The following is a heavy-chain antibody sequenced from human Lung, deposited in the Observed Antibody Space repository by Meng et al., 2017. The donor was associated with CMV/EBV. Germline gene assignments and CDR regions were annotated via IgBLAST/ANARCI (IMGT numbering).Heavy chain of an antibody. Sequence: SXTLSLXCAVYGGSFSGYYWSWIRQPPGKGLEWIGEINHSGSTNYNPSLKSRVTISVDTSKNQFSLKLSSVTAADTAVYYCAGGEIVRKGVDYWGQGSLVTVSS. J-gene: IGHJ4*02. CDR2: INHSGST. CDR1: GGSFSGYY. CDR3: AGGEIVRKGVDY. V-gene: IGHV4-34*01. D-gene: IGHD3-16*02.